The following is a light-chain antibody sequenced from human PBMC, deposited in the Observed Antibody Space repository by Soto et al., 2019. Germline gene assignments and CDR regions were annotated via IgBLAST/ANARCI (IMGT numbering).Light chain of an antibody. V-gene: IGKV1-12*01. CDR2: AAS. Sequence: DIQMTQSPSSVSASVGDRVTITCRASQDIRTWLAWYQQQPGKAPKLLIYAASSLQSGVPSRFSGSGSGTDFTLTISSLQPEDSATCHCQQANSSPPWTFGQGTKVEIK. J-gene: IGKJ1*01. CDR1: QDIRTW. CDR3: QQANSSPPWT.